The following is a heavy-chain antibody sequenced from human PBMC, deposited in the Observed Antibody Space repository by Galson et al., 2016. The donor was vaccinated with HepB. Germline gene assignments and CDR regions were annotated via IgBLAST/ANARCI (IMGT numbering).Heavy chain of an antibody. CDR3: VKDTFSGTEGGDAFDI. V-gene: IGHV3-9*01. CDR1: GFTFEDYG. Sequence: SLRLSCAASGFTFEDYGMNWVRQAPGKGLEWVSGIAWNGSIIGYADSVKGRFTISRDNSKKYLYLQMNSLRPEDTASYYCVKDTFSGTEGGDAFDIWGQGTKVTVSS. D-gene: IGHD1-26*01. CDR2: IAWNGSII. J-gene: IGHJ3*02.